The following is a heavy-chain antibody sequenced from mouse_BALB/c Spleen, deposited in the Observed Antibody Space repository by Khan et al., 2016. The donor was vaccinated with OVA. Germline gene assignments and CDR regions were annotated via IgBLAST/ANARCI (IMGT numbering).Heavy chain of an antibody. CDR2: IYPGSGDT. CDR1: GYTFTDYY. Sequence: QVQLQQPGAELARPGASVKLSCKASGYTFTDYYINWVKQRTGQGLEWIGEIYPGSGDTYYNARFKGKAPLTADKSSSPAYMQLSSLTSEASAVYFCARRNYCGYTFAYWGQGTLVTVSA. D-gene: IGHD1-2*01. J-gene: IGHJ3*01. CDR3: ARRNYCGYTFAY. V-gene: IGHV1-77*01.